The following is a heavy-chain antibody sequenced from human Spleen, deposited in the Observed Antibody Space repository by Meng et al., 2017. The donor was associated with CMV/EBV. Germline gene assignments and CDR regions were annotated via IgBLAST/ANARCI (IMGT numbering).Heavy chain of an antibody. J-gene: IGHJ4*02. CDR1: GASIPHGGYY. D-gene: IGHD1-1*01. V-gene: IGHV4-31*03. CDR3: AKTDSREGGFDS. Sequence: TGWGASIPHGGYYWSWIRQHPERGLEWIGFIYFSGVTYYNPSLKSRITISVDASKRQFFLKLNSVTAADTAVYYCAKTDSREGGFDSWGQGTLVTVSS. CDR2: IYFSGVT.